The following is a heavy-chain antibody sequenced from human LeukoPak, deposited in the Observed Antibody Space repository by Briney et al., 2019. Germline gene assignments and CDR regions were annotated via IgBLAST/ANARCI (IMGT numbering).Heavy chain of an antibody. J-gene: IGHJ4*02. Sequence: PGGSLRPSFAAPGLTLISSEITWVRRAPGKGLGWVSYISSSGSTIYYADSVKGRFTISRDNAKNSLYLQMNSLRAEDTAVYYCAREPLRIAAAGVFDYWGQGTLVTVSS. CDR2: ISSSGSTI. V-gene: IGHV3-48*03. CDR3: AREPLRIAAAGVFDY. CDR1: GLTLISSE. D-gene: IGHD6-13*01.